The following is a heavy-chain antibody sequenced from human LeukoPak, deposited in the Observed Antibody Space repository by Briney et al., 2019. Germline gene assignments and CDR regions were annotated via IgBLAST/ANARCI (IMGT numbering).Heavy chain of an antibody. V-gene: IGHV4-59*11. Sequence: SETLSLTCTVSGGSISSHYWSWIRQPPGKGLEWIGYIYYSGSTNYNPSLKSRVTISVDTSKNQFSLKLSSVTAADTAVYHCARLKGHSGYDYFDYWGQGTLVTVSS. D-gene: IGHD5-12*01. CDR3: ARLKGHSGYDYFDY. CDR1: GGSISSHY. J-gene: IGHJ4*02. CDR2: IYYSGST.